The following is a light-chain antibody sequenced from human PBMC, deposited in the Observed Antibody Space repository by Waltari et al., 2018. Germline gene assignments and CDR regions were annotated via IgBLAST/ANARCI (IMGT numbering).Light chain of an antibody. CDR2: GAS. CDR1: ESCGRY. J-gene: IGKJ1*01. Sequence: SCRSSESCGRYLAWYQQNPGQAHRLLIYGASTRATGIPDRVSGSGSGTDFSLTISRLESEECAVYFCQHHVSLPATFGQGTKVEIK. V-gene: IGKV3-20*01. CDR3: QHHVSLPAT.